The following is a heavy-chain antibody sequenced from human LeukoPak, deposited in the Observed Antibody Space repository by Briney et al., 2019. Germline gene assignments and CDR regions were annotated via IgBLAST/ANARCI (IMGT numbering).Heavy chain of an antibody. D-gene: IGHD3-3*01. V-gene: IGHV1-18*01. CDR1: GYTFTSYA. CDR3: ARADRDFWSRFNDY. J-gene: IGHJ4*02. CDR2: ISAYKGNT. Sequence: GASVKVSCKASGYTFTSYAMHWVRQAPGQRLEWMGWISAYKGNTNYAQKLQGRVTMTTDTSTSTAYMELRSLRSDDTGVYYCARADRDFWSRFNDYWGQGTLVTVSS.